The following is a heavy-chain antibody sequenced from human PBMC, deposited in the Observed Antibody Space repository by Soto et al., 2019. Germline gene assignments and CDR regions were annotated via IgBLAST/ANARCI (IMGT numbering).Heavy chain of an antibody. CDR3: AKGSRRITIFGVVSIPYYYYYGMDV. D-gene: IGHD3-3*01. V-gene: IGHV3-30*18. CDR2: ISYDGSNK. CDR1: GFTFSSYG. J-gene: IGHJ6*02. Sequence: PGGSLRLSCAASGFTFSSYGMHWVRQAPGKGLEWVAVISYDGSNKYYADSVKGRFTISRDNSKNTLYLQMNSLRAEDTAVYYCAKGSRRITIFGVVSIPYYYYYGMDVWGQGTTATVYS.